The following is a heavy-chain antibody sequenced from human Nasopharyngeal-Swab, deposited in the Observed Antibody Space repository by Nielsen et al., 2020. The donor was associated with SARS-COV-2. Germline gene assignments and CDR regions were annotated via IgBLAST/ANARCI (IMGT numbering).Heavy chain of an antibody. Sequence: GESLKISCAASGFTFSSYEMNWVRQAPGKGLEWVSYISSSGSTIYYADSVKGRFTISRDNAKNSLYLQMNSLRAEGTAVYYCASNALPYYFDYWGQGTLVTVSS. CDR1: GFTFSSYE. D-gene: IGHD2-2*01. CDR2: ISSSGSTI. J-gene: IGHJ4*02. V-gene: IGHV3-48*03. CDR3: ASNALPYYFDY.